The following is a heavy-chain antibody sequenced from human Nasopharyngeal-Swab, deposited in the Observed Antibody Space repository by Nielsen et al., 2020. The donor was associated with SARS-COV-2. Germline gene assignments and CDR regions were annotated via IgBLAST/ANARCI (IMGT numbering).Heavy chain of an antibody. V-gene: IGHV4-31*03. Sequence: SETLSLTCTVSSGSISSGDYYWSWIRHHPGRGLEWIGYIYYSGSTYYNPSLKSRLTISVDTSKNQFSLKLTSVTAADTAVYYCARAPTIFGVVITSFDLWGQGTLVTVSS. CDR2: IYYSGST. CDR3: ARAPTIFGVVITSFDL. CDR1: SGSISSGDYY. D-gene: IGHD3-3*01. J-gene: IGHJ4*02.